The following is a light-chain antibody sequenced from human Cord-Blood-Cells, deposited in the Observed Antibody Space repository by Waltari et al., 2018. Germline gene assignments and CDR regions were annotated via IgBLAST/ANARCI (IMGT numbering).Light chain of an antibody. Sequence: DVQMTQSPPSLSASVGHRVTTTCRASQSISSYLNWYQQKPGKAPKLLIYAASILQSGVPSRFSGSGSGTDFTLTISSLQPEDFATYYCQQSYSTPLTFGGGTKVEIK. V-gene: IGKV1-39*01. J-gene: IGKJ4*01. CDR3: QQSYSTPLT. CDR1: QSISSY. CDR2: AAS.